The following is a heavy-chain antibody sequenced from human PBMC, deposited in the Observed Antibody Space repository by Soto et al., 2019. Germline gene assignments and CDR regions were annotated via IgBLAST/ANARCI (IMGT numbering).Heavy chain of an antibody. CDR3: ARGPKIAAAEMYYYYGMDV. CDR1: GGSISSSNW. D-gene: IGHD6-13*01. J-gene: IGHJ6*02. Sequence: SETLSLTCAVSGGSISSSNWWSWVRQPPGKGLEWIGEIYHSGSTNYNPSLKSRVTISVGKSKNQFSLKLSSVTAADTAVYYCARGPKIAAAEMYYYYGMDVWGQGTTGTVS. CDR2: IYHSGST. V-gene: IGHV4-4*02.